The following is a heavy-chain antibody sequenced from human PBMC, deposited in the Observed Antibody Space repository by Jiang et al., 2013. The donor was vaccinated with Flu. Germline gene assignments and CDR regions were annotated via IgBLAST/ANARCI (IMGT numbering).Heavy chain of an antibody. V-gene: IGHV4-31*03. CDR3: ARGPHYYDSSGTAPFDP. Sequence: SQTLSLTCTVSGGSINSGPYYWSWIRQHPGKGLEWIGYIYYNGITHYNSSLKSRLTISVDTSKNQFSLRLSSVTAADTAVYYCARGPHYYDSSGTAPFDPWGQGTLVTVSS. CDR2: IYYNGIT. J-gene: IGHJ5*02. D-gene: IGHD3-22*01. CDR1: GGSINSGPYY.